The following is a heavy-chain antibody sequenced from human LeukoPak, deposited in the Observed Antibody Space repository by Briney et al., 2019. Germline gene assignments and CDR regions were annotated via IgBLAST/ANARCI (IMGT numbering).Heavy chain of an antibody. D-gene: IGHD2-2*01. Sequence: GGSLRLSCAASGFTFSSYGMHWVRQAPGKGLEWVAFIRYDGSNKYYADSVKGRFTISRDNSKNTLYLQMNSLRAEDTAVYYCAKDGGVVVPAAMANYYYYYYMDVWGKGTTVTISS. CDR2: IRYDGSNK. CDR3: AKDGGVVVPAAMANYYYYYYMDV. J-gene: IGHJ6*03. V-gene: IGHV3-30*02. CDR1: GFTFSSYG.